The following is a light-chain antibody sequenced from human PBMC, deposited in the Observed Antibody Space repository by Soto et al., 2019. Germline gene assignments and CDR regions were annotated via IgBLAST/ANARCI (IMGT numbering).Light chain of an antibody. CDR3: QQYGSSPQT. CDR1: QSVTSNY. Sequence: DIVMTHSPATLSVSPGERATLSCGASQSVTSNYLAWYQQKPGQAPRLLIYGASSRATGIPDRFSGSGSGTDFTLTISRLEPEDFAVYYCQQYGSSPQTFGQGTKVDIK. J-gene: IGKJ1*01. V-gene: IGKV3-20*01. CDR2: GAS.